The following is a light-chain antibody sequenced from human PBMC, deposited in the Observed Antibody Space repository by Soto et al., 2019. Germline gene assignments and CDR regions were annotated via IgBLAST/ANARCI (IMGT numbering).Light chain of an antibody. V-gene: IGKV1-8*01. J-gene: IGKJ1*01. CDR2: AAS. Sequence: AIRMTQSPSSFSASTGDRVTITCRASQGISTYLAWYQQKPGKAPKLLIYAASTLQSGVPSRFSGSGSGTEFTLTISSLQSEDFAVYYCQQYNSWPQAFGQGTKVEIK. CDR1: QGISTY. CDR3: QQYNSWPQA.